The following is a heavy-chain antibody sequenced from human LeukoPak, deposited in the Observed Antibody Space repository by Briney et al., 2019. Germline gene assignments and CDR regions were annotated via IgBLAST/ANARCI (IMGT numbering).Heavy chain of an antibody. D-gene: IGHD3-22*01. Sequence: SETLSLTCTVSGGSISSYYWSWTRQPAGKGLEWIGRIYTSGSTNYNPSLKSRVTMSVDTSKNQFSLKLSSVTAADTAVYYCARYYYDSSGYYGHDYWGQGTLVTVSS. CDR3: ARYYYDSSGYYGHDY. J-gene: IGHJ4*02. CDR2: IYTSGST. V-gene: IGHV4-4*07. CDR1: GGSISSYY.